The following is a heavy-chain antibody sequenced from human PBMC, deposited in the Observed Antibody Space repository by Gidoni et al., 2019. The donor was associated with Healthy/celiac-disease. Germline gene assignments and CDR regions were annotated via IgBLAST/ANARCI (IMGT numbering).Heavy chain of an antibody. CDR3: ARGRKGRTPDY. Sequence: QVQLVQSGAEVKKHGASVKVSCKGSGSPFTSYDINWVRQATGQGLEWMGWMKPNSVNPGYAQKFQGRVTMTRNTSISTAYMELSSLRSEDTAVYYCARGRKGRTPDYWGQGTLVTVSS. CDR2: MKPNSVNP. V-gene: IGHV1-8*01. J-gene: IGHJ4*02. CDR1: GSPFTSYD.